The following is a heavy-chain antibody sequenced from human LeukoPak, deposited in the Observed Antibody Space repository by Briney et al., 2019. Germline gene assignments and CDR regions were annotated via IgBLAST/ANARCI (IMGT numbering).Heavy chain of an antibody. CDR1: GGSISSSSYY. D-gene: IGHD3-3*01. CDR3: ARHLGQWLLFFSDNWFDP. CDR2: IYYSGST. V-gene: IGHV4-39*01. J-gene: IGHJ5*02. Sequence: SETLSLTCTVSGGSISSSSYYWGWIRQPPGKGLEWIGSIYYSGSTYYNPSLKSRVTISVDTSKNQFSLKLGSVTAADTAVYYCARHLGQWLLFFSDNWFDPWGQGTLVTVSS.